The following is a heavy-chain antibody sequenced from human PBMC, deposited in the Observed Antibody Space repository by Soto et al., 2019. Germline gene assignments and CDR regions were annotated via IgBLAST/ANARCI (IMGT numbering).Heavy chain of an antibody. CDR3: AEMVTARYFQH. CDR2: ISGSGGST. Sequence: GGSLRLSCAASGFTFSSYAMSWVRQAPGKGLEWVSAISGSGGSTYYADSVKGRFTISRDNSKNTLYLQMNSLRAEDTAVYYCAEMVTARYFQHWGQGTLVTVSS. D-gene: IGHD2-21*02. CDR1: GFTFSSYA. J-gene: IGHJ1*01. V-gene: IGHV3-23*01.